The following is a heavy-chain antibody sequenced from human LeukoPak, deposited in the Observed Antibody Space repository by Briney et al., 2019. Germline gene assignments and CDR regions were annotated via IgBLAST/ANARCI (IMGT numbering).Heavy chain of an antibody. CDR1: GFTFSSYS. CDR3: ARERGSSGAFDI. D-gene: IGHD3-22*01. Sequence: GGSLRLSCAASGFTFSSYSMNWVRQAPGKGLEWVSSISSSSSYIYYADSVKGRFTISRDNAKNSLYLQMNSLRAEDTAVYYCARERGSSGAFDIWGQGTMVTVSS. J-gene: IGHJ3*02. CDR2: ISSSSSYI. V-gene: IGHV3-21*01.